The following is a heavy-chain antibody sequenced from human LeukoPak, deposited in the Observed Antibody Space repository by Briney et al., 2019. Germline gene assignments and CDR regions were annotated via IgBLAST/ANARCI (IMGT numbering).Heavy chain of an antibody. CDR3: ASLVGATLPIFDY. J-gene: IGHJ4*02. V-gene: IGHV3-21*04. CDR1: GFTFSSYS. CDR2: ISSSSSYI. D-gene: IGHD1-26*01. Sequence: GGSLRLSCAASGFTFSSYSMNWVRQAPGKGLEWVSSISSSSSYIYYADSVKGRFTISRDNAKNSLYLQMNSLRAEDTAVYYCASLVGATLPIFDYWGQGTLVTVSS.